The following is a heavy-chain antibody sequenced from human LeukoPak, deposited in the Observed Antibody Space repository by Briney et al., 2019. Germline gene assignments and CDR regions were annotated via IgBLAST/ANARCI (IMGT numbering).Heavy chain of an antibody. CDR2: RSIYNGNT. D-gene: IGHD6-6*01. V-gene: IGHV1-18*01. CDR1: GYDFINYG. J-gene: IGHJ4*02. CDR3: GRGGPFPSGSSSREYYLDY. Sequence: ASVKVSCKAPGYDFINYGISWLRQAPGQGLEWMGWRSIYNGNTNYKLQGRVTMTIDTSTSTAYMEVRSLRSDDTAVYYCGRGGPFPSGSSSREYYLDYWGQGTLVIVSS.